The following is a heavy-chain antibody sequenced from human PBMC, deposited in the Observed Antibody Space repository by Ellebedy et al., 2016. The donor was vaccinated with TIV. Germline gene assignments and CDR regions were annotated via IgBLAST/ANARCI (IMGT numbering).Heavy chain of an antibody. J-gene: IGHJ4*02. D-gene: IGHD5-24*01. CDR1: GFTFSSHD. CDR2: ITSAGDT. Sequence: GESLKISCAASGFTFSSHDMHWVRQPTGKGLEWVSGITSAGDTYYLGSVKGRFINSRDSAKNSLYLQMNSLRAEDTAVYYCARATSGFDYWGQGALATVSS. CDR3: ARATSGFDY. V-gene: IGHV3-13*01.